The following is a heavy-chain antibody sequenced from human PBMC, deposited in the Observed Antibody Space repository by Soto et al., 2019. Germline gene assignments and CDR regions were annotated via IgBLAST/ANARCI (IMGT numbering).Heavy chain of an antibody. J-gene: IGHJ6*02. D-gene: IGHD1-26*01. CDR3: ARGLGAAYSFYYYYGMDV. CDR2: INPSGGST. V-gene: IGHV1-46*01. Sequence: QVQLVQSGAEVKKPGASVKVSCKASGYTITSYYMHWVRQAPGQGLEWMGIINPSGGSTSYAQKFQGRVTMTRDTSTSTVYMELSSLRSEDTAVYYCARGLGAAYSFYYYYGMDVWGQGTTVTVSS. CDR1: GYTITSYY.